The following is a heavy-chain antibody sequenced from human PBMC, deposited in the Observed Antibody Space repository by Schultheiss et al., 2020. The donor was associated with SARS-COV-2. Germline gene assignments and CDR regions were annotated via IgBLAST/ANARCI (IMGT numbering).Heavy chain of an antibody. CDR1: GFTFSSYA. Sequence: GGSLRLSCTASGFTFSSYAMHWVRQAPGKGLEWVSYISSSGSTIYYADSVKGRFTISRDNAKNSLYLQMNSLRAEDTAVYYCARGCTNGVCSFDYWGQGTLVTVSS. CDR3: ARGCTNGVCSFDY. CDR2: ISSSGSTI. V-gene: IGHV3-48*04. J-gene: IGHJ4*02. D-gene: IGHD2-8*01.